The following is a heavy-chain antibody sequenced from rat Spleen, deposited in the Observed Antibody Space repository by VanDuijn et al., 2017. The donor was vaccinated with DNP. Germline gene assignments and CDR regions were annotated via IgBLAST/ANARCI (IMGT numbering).Heavy chain of an antibody. CDR2: ISYSGST. V-gene: IGHV3-1*01. J-gene: IGHJ1*01. CDR1: GYSITSNY. Sequence: EVQLQESGPGLVKPSQSLSLTCSVTGYSITSNYWGWIRKFPGNKMEYIGHISYSGSTNYNPSLKSRISITRDTSKNHFFLHLNSVTTEDTATYYCVRYATVTTIYWYFDFWGPGTMVTVSS. D-gene: IGHD1-10*01. CDR3: VRYATVTTIYWYFDF.